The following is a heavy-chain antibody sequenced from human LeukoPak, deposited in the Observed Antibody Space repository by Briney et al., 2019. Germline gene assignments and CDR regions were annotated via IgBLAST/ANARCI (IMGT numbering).Heavy chain of an antibody. J-gene: IGHJ5*02. CDR1: GYTFTGYY. V-gene: IGHV1-2*02. Sequence: ASVKVSCKASGYTFTGYYMHWVRQAPGQGLEWMGWINPNSGGPNYAQKFQGRVTMTRDTSISTAYMELSRLRSDDTAVYYCARAGGSHRAWFDPWGQGTLVTVSS. CDR3: ARAGGSHRAWFDP. D-gene: IGHD1-26*01. CDR2: INPNSGGP.